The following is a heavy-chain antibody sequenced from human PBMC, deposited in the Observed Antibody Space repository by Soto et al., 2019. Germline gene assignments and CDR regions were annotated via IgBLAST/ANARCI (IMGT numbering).Heavy chain of an antibody. Sequence: GGSLRLSCAASGFTFSSYAMHWVRQAPGKGLEWVAVISYDGSNKYYADSVKGRFTIARDNCKNTLYLQMNSVRAEDKAVYYCAKLVVDDSGVWSGYYTGAFDIWGQGTMVTVSS. J-gene: IGHJ3*02. V-gene: IGHV3-30*04. D-gene: IGHD3-3*01. CDR3: AKLVVDDSGVWSGYYTGAFDI. CDR2: ISYDGSNK. CDR1: GFTFSSYA.